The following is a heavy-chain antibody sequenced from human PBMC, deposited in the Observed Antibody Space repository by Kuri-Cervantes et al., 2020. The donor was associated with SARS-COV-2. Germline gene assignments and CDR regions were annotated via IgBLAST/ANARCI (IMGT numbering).Heavy chain of an antibody. Sequence: GESLKISCAASGFTFSSYAMHWVRQAAGKGLEWVAVISYDGTSKYYADSVKGRFTISRDNSKNTLYLQMNNLRGDDTAVYFCARGRVGVQDFWGQGTLVTVSS. J-gene: IGHJ4*02. CDR2: ISYDGTSK. CDR1: GFTFSSYA. D-gene: IGHD2-21*01. CDR3: ARGRVGVQDF. V-gene: IGHV3-30-3*01.